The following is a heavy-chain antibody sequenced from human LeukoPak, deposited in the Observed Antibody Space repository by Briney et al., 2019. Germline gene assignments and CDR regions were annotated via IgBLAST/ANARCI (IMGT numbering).Heavy chain of an antibody. CDR1: GGTFSSYA. CDR3: ATRPGGPAAILHW. J-gene: IGHJ4*02. V-gene: IGHV1-69*01. Sequence: GSSVKVSCKASGGTFSSYAISWVRQAPGQGLEWMGGIIPIFGTANYAQKFQGRVTITVDESTSTAYMELSSLRSEDTAVYYCATRPGGPAAILHWWGQGTLVTVSS. CDR2: IIPIFGTA. D-gene: IGHD2-2*01.